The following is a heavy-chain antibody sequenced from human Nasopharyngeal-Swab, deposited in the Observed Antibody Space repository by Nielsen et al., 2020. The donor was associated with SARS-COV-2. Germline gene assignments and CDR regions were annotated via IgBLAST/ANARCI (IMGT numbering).Heavy chain of an antibody. D-gene: IGHD1-26*01. V-gene: IGHV3-7*01. CDR2: IKQDGSEK. Sequence: GGSLRLSCAASGFTFSSYWMSWVRQAPGEGLEWVANIKQDGSEKYYVDSVKGRFTISRDNAKNSLYLQMNSLRAEDTAVYYCARPYSGSYWSYFDYWGQGTLVTVSS. CDR3: ARPYSGSYWSYFDY. CDR1: GFTFSSYW. J-gene: IGHJ4*02.